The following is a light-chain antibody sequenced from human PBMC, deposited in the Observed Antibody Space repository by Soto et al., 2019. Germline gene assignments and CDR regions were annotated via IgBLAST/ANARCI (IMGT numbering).Light chain of an antibody. Sequence: EIVLTQSPGTLSLSPWERATLSCRASQSVSNNYLAWYQQKPGQAPRLLISGASNRATGIPDRFSGSGSGTDFTLAISRLDPEDFAVYYCQQYGTSPFTFGPGTKVDLK. CDR3: QQYGTSPFT. CDR1: QSVSNNY. V-gene: IGKV3-20*01. J-gene: IGKJ3*01. CDR2: GAS.